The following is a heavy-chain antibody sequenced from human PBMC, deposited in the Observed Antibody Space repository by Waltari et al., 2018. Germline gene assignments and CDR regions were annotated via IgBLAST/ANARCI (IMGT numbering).Heavy chain of an antibody. Sequence: QVQLVESGGDVVQTGRSLRLSCSTSGFTFINYGMHWVRQAPGKGLEWVEGIWFDGSKKYYVDSVKGRFTISRDTSRNTLYLQMDSLRVEDTAMYYCARATAESALDSWGQGTRVIVSS. CDR3: ARATAESALDS. V-gene: IGHV3-33*01. CDR2: IWFDGSKK. CDR1: GFTFINYG. J-gene: IGHJ4*02. D-gene: IGHD2-21*02.